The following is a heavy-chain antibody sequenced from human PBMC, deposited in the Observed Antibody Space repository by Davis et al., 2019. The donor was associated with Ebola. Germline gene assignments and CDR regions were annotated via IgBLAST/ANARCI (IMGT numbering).Heavy chain of an antibody. V-gene: IGHV4-4*02. CDR2: IYHSGST. Sequence: MPSETLSLTCAVSGGSISSSNWWSWVRQPPGKGLEWIGEIYHSGSTNYNPSLKSRVTISVDKSKNQFSLKLSSVTAADTAVYYCARGPDIVVVVAATNFDYWGQGTLVTVSS. J-gene: IGHJ4*02. D-gene: IGHD2-15*01. CDR1: GGSISSSNW. CDR3: ARGPDIVVVVAATNFDY.